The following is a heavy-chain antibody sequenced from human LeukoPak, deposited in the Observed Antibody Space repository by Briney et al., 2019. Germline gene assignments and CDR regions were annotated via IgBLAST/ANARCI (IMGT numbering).Heavy chain of an antibody. CDR1: GFTFSSYW. D-gene: IGHD3-10*01. V-gene: IGHV3-7*01. CDR2: IKQDGSEK. CDR3: ARENPDWWFGELPYYYGMDV. Sequence: GGSLRLSCAASGFTFSSYWMSWVRQAPGKGLEWVANIKQDGSEKYYVDSVKGRFTISRDNAKNSLYLQMNSLRAEDTAVYYCARENPDWWFGELPYYYGMDVWGQGTTVTVSS. J-gene: IGHJ6*02.